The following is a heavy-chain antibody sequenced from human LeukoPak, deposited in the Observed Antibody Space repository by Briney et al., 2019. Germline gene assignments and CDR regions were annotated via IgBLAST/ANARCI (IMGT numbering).Heavy chain of an antibody. Sequence: PGGSLRLSCAASGFTFSTFAMIWVRQAPGKGLEWVSYISSSGSTIYYADSVKGRFTISRDNAKNSLYLQMNSLRAEDTAVYYCAGDQIAAAGTGGYYYHYYMDVWGKGTTVTVSS. D-gene: IGHD6-13*01. J-gene: IGHJ6*03. CDR2: ISSSGSTI. CDR1: GFTFSTFA. V-gene: IGHV3-48*04. CDR3: AGDQIAAAGTGGYYYHYYMDV.